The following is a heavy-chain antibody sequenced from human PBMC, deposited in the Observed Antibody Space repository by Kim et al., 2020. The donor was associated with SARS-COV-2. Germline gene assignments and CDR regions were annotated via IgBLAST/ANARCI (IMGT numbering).Heavy chain of an antibody. CDR3: ARGSGIPAAIRGRAFDI. CDR1: GGSISSGGHY. V-gene: IGHV4-31*03. D-gene: IGHD2-2*01. CDR2: IYYTGTT. Sequence: SETLSLTCTVSGGSISSGGHYWSWIRQHPGQGLEWIGYIYYTGTTYYNSSLKSRAAISLDTSKNQFSLELTSVTAADTAVYYCARGSGIPAAIRGRAFDIWGQGTMVTVSS. J-gene: IGHJ3*02.